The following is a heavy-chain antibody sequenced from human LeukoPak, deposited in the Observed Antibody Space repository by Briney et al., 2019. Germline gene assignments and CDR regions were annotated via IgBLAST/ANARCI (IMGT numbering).Heavy chain of an antibody. V-gene: IGHV1-18*01. CDR2: ISAYNGNT. Sequence: ASVKVSCTGSGSTFTSYGINWVRQPPGQGMEWVGWISAYNGNTNYAQKLKGRVTMTTDTSTSTAYMELRSLRSDDTAVYYCARDKSRFGSGWFGFDYWGQGTLVTVSS. CDR3: ARDKSRFGSGWFGFDY. J-gene: IGHJ4*02. D-gene: IGHD6-19*01. CDR1: GSTFTSYG.